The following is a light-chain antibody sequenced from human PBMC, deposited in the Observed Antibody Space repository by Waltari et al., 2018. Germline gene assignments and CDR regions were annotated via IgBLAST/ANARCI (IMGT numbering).Light chain of an antibody. CDR2: EDN. CDR3: QSYDDTNWV. Sequence: NFLLTQPHSLPESPGKTVTISCTRSGVTIASNYVQRYQQRPGSSPTTVIYEDNQRPSGVPDRFSGSIDSSSNSASLTISGLKTEDEADYYCQSYDDTNWVFGGGTKLTVL. CDR1: GVTIASNY. J-gene: IGLJ3*02. V-gene: IGLV6-57*01.